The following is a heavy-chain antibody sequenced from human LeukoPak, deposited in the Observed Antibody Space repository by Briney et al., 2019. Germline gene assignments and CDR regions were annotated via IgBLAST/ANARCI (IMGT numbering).Heavy chain of an antibody. D-gene: IGHD6-6*01. J-gene: IGHJ3*02. V-gene: IGHV4-34*01. CDR3: ARLYVASSRGWYSSSTGAFDI. Sequence: PSETLSLTCAVYGGSFSGYYWSWIRQPPGKGLEWIGEINHSGSTNYNPSLKSRVTISVDTSKNQFSLKLSSVTAADTAVYYCARLYVASSRGWYSSSTGAFDIWGQGTMVTVSS. CDR2: INHSGST. CDR1: GGSFSGYY.